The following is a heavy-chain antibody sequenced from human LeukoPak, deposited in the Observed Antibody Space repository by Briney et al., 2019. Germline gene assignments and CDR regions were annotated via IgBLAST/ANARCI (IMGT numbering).Heavy chain of an antibody. CDR3: AKGQAQNATLYYYYGMDV. D-gene: IGHD2-15*01. Sequence: PGRSLRLFCAASGFTFSSYGMHWVRQAPGKGPEWVAVISYDGSNKYYADSVKGRFTISRDNSKNTLYLQMNSLRAEDTAVYYCAKGQAQNATLYYYYGMDVWGKGTTVTVSS. CDR1: GFTFSSYG. CDR2: ISYDGSNK. J-gene: IGHJ6*04. V-gene: IGHV3-30*18.